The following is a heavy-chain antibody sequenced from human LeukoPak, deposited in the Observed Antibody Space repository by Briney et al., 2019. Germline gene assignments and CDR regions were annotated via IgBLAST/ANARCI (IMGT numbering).Heavy chain of an antibody. J-gene: IGHJ4*02. CDR2: INHSGST. CDR1: GGSFSGYY. D-gene: IGHD3-22*01. V-gene: IGHV4-34*01. Sequence: SETLSLTCAVYGGSFSGYYWSWIRQPPGKGLEWIGEINHSGSTNYNPSLKSRVTISVDTSKNQFSLKLSSVTAADTAVYYCARGRKYYDSSGYYFDYWGQGTLVTVSP. CDR3: ARGRKYYDSSGYYFDY.